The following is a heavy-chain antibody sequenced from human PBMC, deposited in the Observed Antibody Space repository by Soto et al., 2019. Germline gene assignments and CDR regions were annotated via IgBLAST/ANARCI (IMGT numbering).Heavy chain of an antibody. V-gene: IGHV4-31*03. CDR3: ARVFGFGGMAV. D-gene: IGHD3-10*01. CDR2: IYYSGST. Sequence: SETLSLTCTVSGGSISSGGYYWSWIRQHPGKGLEWVGYIYYSGSTYYNPSLKSRVTISVDTSKNQFSLKLSSVTAADTAVYYCARVFGFGGMAVWGQGTTVTVSS. CDR1: GGSISSGGYY. J-gene: IGHJ6*02.